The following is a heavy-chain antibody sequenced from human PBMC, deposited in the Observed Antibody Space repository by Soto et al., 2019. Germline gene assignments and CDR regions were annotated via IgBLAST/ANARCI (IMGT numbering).Heavy chain of an antibody. V-gene: IGHV3-53*01. J-gene: IGHJ6*02. CDR2: LYSGGNT. CDR1: GFSVSRNY. Sequence: GGSLRLSCAASGFSVSRNYVSWVRQAPGKGLEWVSVLYSGGNTYYADSVKGRFTISRDNSKNTLYLQMNSLRVEDTAVYYCAREGNTYYEFWSGEQPYGLAVWGQGTTVPVSS. CDR3: AREGNTYYEFWSGEQPYGLAV. D-gene: IGHD3-3*01.